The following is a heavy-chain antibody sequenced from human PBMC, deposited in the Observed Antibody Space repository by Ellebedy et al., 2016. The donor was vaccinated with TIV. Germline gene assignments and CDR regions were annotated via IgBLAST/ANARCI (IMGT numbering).Heavy chain of an antibody. Sequence: ASVKVSCKASGGTFSSYAISWVRQAPGQGLEWMGGIIPIFGTANYAQKFQGRVTITADESTSTAYMELSSLRSEDTAVYYCARDRRIVGAAPDAFDIWGQGTMVTVSS. CDR3: ARDRRIVGAAPDAFDI. D-gene: IGHD1-26*01. CDR1: GGTFSSYA. V-gene: IGHV1-69*13. CDR2: IIPIFGTA. J-gene: IGHJ3*02.